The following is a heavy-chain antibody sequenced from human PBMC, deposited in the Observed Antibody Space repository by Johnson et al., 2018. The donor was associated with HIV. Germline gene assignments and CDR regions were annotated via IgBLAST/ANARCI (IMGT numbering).Heavy chain of an antibody. D-gene: IGHD6-19*01. CDR3: ARVHPAVAGNDAFDI. Sequence: QVQLVESGGGVVRPGGSLRLSCAASGFTFSSYAMHWVRQAPGKGLEWVAVISYDGSNKYYADSVKGRFTISRDNSKNTLYLQMNSLRAEDTAVYYCARVHPAVAGNDAFDIWGQGTMVTVSS. J-gene: IGHJ3*02. CDR1: GFTFSSYA. V-gene: IGHV3-30-3*01. CDR2: ISYDGSNK.